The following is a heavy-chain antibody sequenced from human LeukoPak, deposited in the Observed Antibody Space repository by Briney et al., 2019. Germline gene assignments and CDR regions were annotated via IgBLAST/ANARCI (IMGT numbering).Heavy chain of an antibody. J-gene: IGHJ4*02. CDR2: ISDNSGYT. CDR1: GFTFSTYG. CDR3: AKSIFGINNLED. V-gene: IGHV3-23*01. D-gene: IGHD3-10*02. Sequence: PGGSLRLSCAASGFTFSTYGMSWVRQAPGKGLEWVSFISDNSGYTVYEDSVKGRFTISRDNSRNSLYLQMNSLRADETAVYHLAKSIFGINNLEDGAQGTLVSVSS.